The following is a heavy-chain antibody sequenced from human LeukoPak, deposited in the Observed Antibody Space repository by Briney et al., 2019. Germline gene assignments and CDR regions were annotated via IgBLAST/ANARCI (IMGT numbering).Heavy chain of an antibody. CDR3: ARCSYYDSSGYSLGAFDI. D-gene: IGHD3-22*01. V-gene: IGHV4-30-4*01. CDR2: IHYSGST. Sequence: PSETLSLTCTVSGGSISSGDYYWSWIRQPPGKGLEWIGYIHYSGSTYYNPSLKSRVTISVDTSKNQFSLKLSSVTAADTAVYYCARCSYYDSSGYSLGAFDIWGQGTMVTVSS. J-gene: IGHJ3*02. CDR1: GGSISSGDYY.